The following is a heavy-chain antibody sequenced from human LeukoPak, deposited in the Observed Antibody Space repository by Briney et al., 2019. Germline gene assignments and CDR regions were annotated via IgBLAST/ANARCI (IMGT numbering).Heavy chain of an antibody. Sequence: GGSLRLSCAGSGFNFADYGISWVRQAPGKGLEWVSGINWNGGSTKYADSVKGRFSISRDNAKNSLYLQMNSLRAEDTALYYCASLTGDRNYWGQGTLVTVSS. V-gene: IGHV3-20*04. CDR3: ASLTGDRNY. J-gene: IGHJ4*02. CDR2: INWNGGST. CDR1: GFNFADYG. D-gene: IGHD7-27*01.